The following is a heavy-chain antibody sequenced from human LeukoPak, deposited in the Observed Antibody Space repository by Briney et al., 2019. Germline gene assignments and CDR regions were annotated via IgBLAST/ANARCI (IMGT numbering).Heavy chain of an antibody. Sequence: ASVKVSCKASGFTFTSSAVQWVRQARGQRLEWIGWIVVGSGNTNYAQKFQERVTITRDMSTSTAYMELSSLRSEDTAVYYCARVRKPDPMVSFDAFDIWGQGTMVTVSS. J-gene: IGHJ3*02. CDR3: ARVRKPDPMVSFDAFDI. V-gene: IGHV1-58*01. CDR1: GFTFTSSA. D-gene: IGHD5-18*01. CDR2: IVVGSGNT.